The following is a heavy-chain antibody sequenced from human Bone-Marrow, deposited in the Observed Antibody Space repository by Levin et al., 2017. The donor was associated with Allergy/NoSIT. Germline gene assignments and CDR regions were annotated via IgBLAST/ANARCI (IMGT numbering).Heavy chain of an antibody. D-gene: IGHD1-14*01. Sequence: ASVKVSCKSNGYTFTSYYLHWVRQAPGQGLEWMGIINPNGGTTAYAQKFQGRVTMTSDTSTRTVNMKLNNLRSEDSATYFCSLKLVTTYFDYWGQGTLVTVSS. J-gene: IGHJ4*02. CDR2: INPNGGTT. CDR1: GYTFTSYY. V-gene: IGHV1-46*01. CDR3: SLKLVTTYFDY.